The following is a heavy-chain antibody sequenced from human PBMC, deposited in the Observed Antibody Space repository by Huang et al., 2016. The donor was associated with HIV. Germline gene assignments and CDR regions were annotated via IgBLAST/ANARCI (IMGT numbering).Heavy chain of an antibody. CDR3: AAQLGIVDS. CDR2: IHTSGST. J-gene: IGHJ5*01. CDR1: GGSISSGSYY. Sequence: QVQLQESGPGLVKPSQTLSLTCTVSGGSISSGSYYWSWIRQPAKKGLEWIGHIHTSGSTNYNPSLKGRVTISVNPSKKQFSLNLSSVTAADTAVYYCAAQLGIVDSWGQGTLVIVSS. V-gene: IGHV4-61*09. D-gene: IGHD7-27*01.